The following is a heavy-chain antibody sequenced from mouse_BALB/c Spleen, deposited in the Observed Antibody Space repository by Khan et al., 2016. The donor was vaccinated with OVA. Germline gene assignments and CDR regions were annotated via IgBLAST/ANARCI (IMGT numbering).Heavy chain of an antibody. CDR3: TRGGGGNRFAY. J-gene: IGHJ3*01. V-gene: IGHV1S137*01. CDR1: GYTFTDFT. Sequence: QVRLQQSGAELVRPGVSVKISCKGSGYTFTDFTLHWVKQSHAMSLEWIGVISTYYGHATYNQKFKDKATMTVDKSSSTAYMDLARLTSEDSAIYYCTRGGGGNRFAYWDQGTLVTVSA. CDR2: ISTYYGHA.